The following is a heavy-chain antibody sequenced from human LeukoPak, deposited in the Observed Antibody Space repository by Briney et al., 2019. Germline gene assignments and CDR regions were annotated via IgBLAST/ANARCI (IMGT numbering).Heavy chain of an antibody. J-gene: IGHJ6*02. CDR3: AKTSGDSSSTQYYYYHGMDV. Sequence: TGGSLRLSCAASGFTFSSYWMSWVRQAPGKGLEWVANIKQDGSEKSYVDSVKGRFTISRDNTKNSLYLQMNSLRAEDTAVYYCAKTSGDSSSTQYYYYHGMDVWGQGTTVTVSS. CDR1: GFTFSSYW. CDR2: IKQDGSEK. V-gene: IGHV3-7*03. D-gene: IGHD4-17*01.